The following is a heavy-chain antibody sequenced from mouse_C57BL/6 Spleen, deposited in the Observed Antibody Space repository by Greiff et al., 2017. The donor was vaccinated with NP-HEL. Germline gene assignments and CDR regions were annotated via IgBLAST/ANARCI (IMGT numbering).Heavy chain of an antibody. J-gene: IGHJ4*01. D-gene: IGHD2-1*01. CDR2: INPSNGGT. Sequence: QVQLKQPGTELVKPGASVKLSCKASGYTFTSYWMHWVKQRPGQGLEWIGNINPSNGGTNYIEKFKSKATLTVDKSSSTAYMQLSSLTSEDSAVYFFARSLSTIYINTFYAMCYWGQGTSVTVSS. CDR3: ARSLSTIYINTFYAMCY. V-gene: IGHV1-53*01. CDR1: GYTFTSYW.